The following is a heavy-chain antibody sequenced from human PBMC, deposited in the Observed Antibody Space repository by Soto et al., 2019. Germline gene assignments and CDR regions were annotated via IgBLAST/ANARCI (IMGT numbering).Heavy chain of an antibody. V-gene: IGHV5-51*01. CDR3: ARQEYAIEGDYYYYYMDV. CDR1: GYSFTSYW. Sequence: GESLKISCKGSGYSFTSYWIGWVRQMPGKGLEWMGIIYPGDSDPRYSPSFQGQVTISADKSISTAYLQWSSLKASDTAMYYCARQEYAIEGDYYYYYMDVWGKGTTVTVSS. D-gene: IGHD2-8*01. J-gene: IGHJ6*03. CDR2: IYPGDSDP.